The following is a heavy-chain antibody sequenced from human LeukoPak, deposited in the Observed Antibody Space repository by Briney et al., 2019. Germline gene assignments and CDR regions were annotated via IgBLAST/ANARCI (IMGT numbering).Heavy chain of an antibody. CDR1: GGSISSSSYY. Sequence: SETLSLTCTVSGGSISSSSYYWGWIRQPPGKGLEWIGSIYYSGSTYYNPSLKSRVTISVDTSKNQFSLKLSSVTAADTAVYYCARNVGRDDYWGQGTLVTVSS. V-gene: IGHV4-39*01. D-gene: IGHD1-1*01. J-gene: IGHJ4*02. CDR3: ARNVGRDDY. CDR2: IYYSGST.